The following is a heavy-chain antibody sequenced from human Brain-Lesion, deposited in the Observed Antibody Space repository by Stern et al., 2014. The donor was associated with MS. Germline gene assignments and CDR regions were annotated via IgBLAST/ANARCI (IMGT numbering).Heavy chain of an antibody. CDR1: GYTFTSYG. J-gene: IGHJ2*01. D-gene: IGHD2-15*01. CDR3: ASTLIVVLITTGNWYFDL. CDR2: IIPDFGTP. V-gene: IGHV1-69*01. Sequence: VQLVESGAEVKKPGASVKVSCKASGYTFTSYGINWVRQAPGQGLEWMGAIIPDFGTPNYAQKFQGRVTVSADESTSTAYMELSSLTSEDTAVYYCASTLIVVLITTGNWYFDLWGRGTLVTVSS.